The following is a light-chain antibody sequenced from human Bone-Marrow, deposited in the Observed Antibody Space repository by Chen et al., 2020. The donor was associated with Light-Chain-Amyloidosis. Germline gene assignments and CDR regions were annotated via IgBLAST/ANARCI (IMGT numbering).Light chain of an antibody. CDR2: RDT. CDR3: QSADSSGTYEVI. CDR1: DLPTKY. V-gene: IGLV3-25*03. J-gene: IGLJ2*01. Sequence: SYELTQPPSVSVSPGQTARITCSGDDLPTKYAYWYQQKPGQAPVLVIHRDTERPSGISERFSGSSSGTTATLTIRGVQAEDAADSHCQSADSSGTYEVIFGGGSKLTVL.